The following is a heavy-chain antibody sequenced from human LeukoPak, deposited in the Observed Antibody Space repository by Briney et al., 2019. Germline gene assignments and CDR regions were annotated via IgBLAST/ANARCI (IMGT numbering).Heavy chain of an antibody. V-gene: IGHV3-7*03. Sequence: GGSLRLSCAASGFTFSNYWMHWVRQAPGKGLEWVANIKQDGSERFYVDSGKGRFTISRDNAKDSLYLQMNSLRVEDTAVYYCAKNPNQYCSGGSCQNDYWGQGTLVTVSS. CDR3: AKNPNQYCSGGSCQNDY. CDR1: GFTFSNYW. J-gene: IGHJ4*02. CDR2: IKQDGSER. D-gene: IGHD2-15*01.